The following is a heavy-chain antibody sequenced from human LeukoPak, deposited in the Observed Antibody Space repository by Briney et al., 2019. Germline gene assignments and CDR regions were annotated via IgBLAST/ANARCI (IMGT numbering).Heavy chain of an antibody. Sequence: GGSLRLSCTTSGFTFGDYVMSWVRQAPGKGREWVGFIRSKPYGGTTEYAASVKGRFTISRDDSKSIAYLQMNSLKTEDTAVYYCTSGSASGTGSGYWGQGTLVTVSS. CDR3: TSGSASGTGSGY. CDR2: IRSKPYGGTT. CDR1: GFTFGDYV. D-gene: IGHD6-13*01. V-gene: IGHV3-49*04. J-gene: IGHJ4*02.